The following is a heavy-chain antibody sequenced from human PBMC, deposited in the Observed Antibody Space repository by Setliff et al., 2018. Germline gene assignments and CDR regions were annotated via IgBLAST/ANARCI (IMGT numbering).Heavy chain of an antibody. CDR1: GYTFSDYL. CDR2: VDCKSGSV. V-gene: IGHV1-46*01. J-gene: IGHJ4*01. CDR3: AREIRNMCYFDS. D-gene: IGHD3-10*01. Sequence: ASVKVSCKASGYTFSDYLIHWVRQAPGLRPEWIGRVDCKSGSVHYAQNFQSRVSVTRDPSTTTAFMELSSLRSDDTAIYYCAREIRNMCYFDSWGRGTLVTVSS.